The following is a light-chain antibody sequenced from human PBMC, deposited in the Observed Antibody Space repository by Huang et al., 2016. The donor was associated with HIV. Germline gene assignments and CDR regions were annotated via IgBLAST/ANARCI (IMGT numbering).Light chain of an antibody. Sequence: EIVLTQSPGPLSLSPGERATLSCSASQSISSGYVAWYHQQPGQAPRRVIYGASSRGSGIPDRFSGSGSGTDFTLTISRLEPEDFAVYYCQQYGSSPPTFGQGTKVEIK. CDR1: QSISSGY. V-gene: IGKV3-20*01. J-gene: IGKJ1*01. CDR3: QQYGSSPPT. CDR2: GAS.